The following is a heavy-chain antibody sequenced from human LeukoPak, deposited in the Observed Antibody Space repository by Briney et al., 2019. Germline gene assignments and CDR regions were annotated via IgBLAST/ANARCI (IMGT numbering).Heavy chain of an antibody. V-gene: IGHV7-4-1*02. D-gene: IGHD5-12*01. CDR2: INTNTGNP. CDR1: GYTFTGYY. CDR3: ARDIRYSGYDWPFDY. Sequence: ASVKVSCKASGYTFTGYYMHWVRQAPGQGLEWMGWINTNTGNPTYAQGFTGRFVFSLDTSVSTAYLQISSLKAEDTAVYYCARDIRYSGYDWPFDYWGQGTLVTVSS. J-gene: IGHJ4*02.